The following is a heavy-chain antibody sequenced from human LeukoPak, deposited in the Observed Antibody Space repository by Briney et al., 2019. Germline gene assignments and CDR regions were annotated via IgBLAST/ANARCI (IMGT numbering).Heavy chain of an antibody. Sequence: GGSLRLSCAASGFTVSSNYMSWVRRAPGKGLEWVSVIYSGGSTYYADSVKGRFTISRDNSKNTLYLQMNSLRAEDTAVYYCARGLDIAAAGTLYYFDYWGQGTLVTVSS. J-gene: IGHJ4*02. CDR2: IYSGGST. V-gene: IGHV3-66*01. CDR1: GFTVSSNY. D-gene: IGHD6-13*01. CDR3: ARGLDIAAAGTLYYFDY.